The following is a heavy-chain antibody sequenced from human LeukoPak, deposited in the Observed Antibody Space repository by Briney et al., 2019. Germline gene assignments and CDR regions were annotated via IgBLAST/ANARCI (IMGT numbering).Heavy chain of an antibody. Sequence: GASVKVSCKVSGYTLTELSMHWVRQAPGKGLEWMGGFDPEDGETIYAQKFQGRVTMTEDTSTDTAYMELSSPRSEDTAVYYCATNYPHCSSTSCTAFDYWGQGTLVTVSS. D-gene: IGHD2-2*01. CDR2: FDPEDGET. J-gene: IGHJ4*02. V-gene: IGHV1-24*01. CDR1: GYTLTELS. CDR3: ATNYPHCSSTSCTAFDY.